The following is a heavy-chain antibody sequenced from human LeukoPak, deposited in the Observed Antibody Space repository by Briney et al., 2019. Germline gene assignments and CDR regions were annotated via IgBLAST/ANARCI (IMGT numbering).Heavy chain of an antibody. CDR2: IKQDGSEK. J-gene: IGHJ5*02. Sequence: GGSLRLSCAASGFTFDDYGMSWVRQAPGKGLEWVANIKQDGSEKYYVDSVKGRFTISRDNAKNSLYLQMNSLRAEDTAVYYCARAMVRGKPKQPFDPWGQGTLVTVSS. V-gene: IGHV3-7*01. D-gene: IGHD3-10*01. CDR3: ARAMVRGKPKQPFDP. CDR1: GFTFDDYG.